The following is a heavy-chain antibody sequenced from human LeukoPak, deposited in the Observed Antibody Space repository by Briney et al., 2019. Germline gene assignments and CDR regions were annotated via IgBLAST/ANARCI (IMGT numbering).Heavy chain of an antibody. V-gene: IGHV4-59*01. J-gene: IGHJ3*02. CDR3: GRAEYYDLMGGEKFDI. Sequence: KSSETLSLACTVSGGSISSYYWSWIRQPPGKGLEWIGYIYYSGSTNYNPPLKSRVPVSVDTSKNQFSLKLSSVTAADRAVYYCGRAEYYDLMGGEKFDIWGEGTMVTVSS. CDR1: GGSISSYY. CDR2: IYYSGST. D-gene: IGHD3-3*01.